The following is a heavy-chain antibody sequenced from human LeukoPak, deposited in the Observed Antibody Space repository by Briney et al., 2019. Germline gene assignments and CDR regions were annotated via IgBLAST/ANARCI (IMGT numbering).Heavy chain of an antibody. CDR2: VNPTSGGT. J-gene: IGHJ4*02. CDR1: GYTFTGYY. V-gene: IGHV1-2*02. D-gene: IGHD5-24*01. CDR3: ARVVVRDANNYKDY. Sequence: ASVKVSCKASGYTFTGYYMHWVRQAPGQGLEWMGWVNPTSGGTNYAQKFQGRVTMTRDTSISTAYMELSRLRSDDTAVYYCARVVVRDANNYKDYWGQGTLVTVSS.